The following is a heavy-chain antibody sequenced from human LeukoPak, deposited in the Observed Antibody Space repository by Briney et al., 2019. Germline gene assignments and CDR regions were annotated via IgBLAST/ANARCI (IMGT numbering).Heavy chain of an antibody. J-gene: IGHJ2*01. CDR2: ISGIGGST. CDR1: GFTFSTYA. Sequence: GGSLRLSCAASGFTFSTYAMSWVRQAPWKGLEWVSGISGIGGSTYYADSVKGRFTISRDNSKNTLYLQMNSLRAEDTAVYYCAKHQLWLVPPYFDLWGRGTLVTVSS. CDR3: AKHQLWLVPPYFDL. V-gene: IGHV3-23*01. D-gene: IGHD6-19*01.